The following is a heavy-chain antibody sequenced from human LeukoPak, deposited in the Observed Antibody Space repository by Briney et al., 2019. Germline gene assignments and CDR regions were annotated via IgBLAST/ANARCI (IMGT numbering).Heavy chain of an antibody. Sequence: SETLSLTCAVYGGSFSGYSWSWIRQPPGKGLEWIGEINHSGSTNYNPSLKSRVTISVDTSKNQFSLKLSSVTAAGTAVYYCARRSSGSCYGYWGQGTLVTVSS. D-gene: IGHD2-15*01. CDR2: INHSGST. CDR3: ARRSSGSCYGY. J-gene: IGHJ4*02. V-gene: IGHV4-34*01. CDR1: GGSFSGYS.